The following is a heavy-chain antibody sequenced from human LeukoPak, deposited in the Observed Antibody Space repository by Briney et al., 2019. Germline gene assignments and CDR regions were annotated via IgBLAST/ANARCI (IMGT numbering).Heavy chain of an antibody. D-gene: IGHD3-3*01. CDR2: IYTSGST. CDR1: GGSISSYY. CDR3: AGDSTIFGVVSGSLDFDY. J-gene: IGHJ4*02. Sequence: SETLSLTCTVSGGSISSYYWSWIRQPAGKGLEWIGRIYTSGSTNYNPSLKSRVTMSVDTSKNQFSLKLSSVTAADTAVYYCAGDSTIFGVVSGSLDFDYWGQGTLVTVSS. V-gene: IGHV4-4*07.